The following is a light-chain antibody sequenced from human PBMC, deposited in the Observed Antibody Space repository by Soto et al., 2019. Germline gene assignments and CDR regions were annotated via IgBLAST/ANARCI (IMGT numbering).Light chain of an antibody. J-gene: IGKJ2*01. Sequence: DIVMTQSPLSLTVTPGESASISCWSSQSLLHTNGYNYFDWYLQKPGQSPQLLIYLGSNRASGVPDRFSGRGSGTDFTLRISRVEADDVGVYYCMQALQTPRTFGQGTKLELK. CDR3: MQALQTPRT. CDR1: QSLLHTNGYNY. V-gene: IGKV2-28*01. CDR2: LGS.